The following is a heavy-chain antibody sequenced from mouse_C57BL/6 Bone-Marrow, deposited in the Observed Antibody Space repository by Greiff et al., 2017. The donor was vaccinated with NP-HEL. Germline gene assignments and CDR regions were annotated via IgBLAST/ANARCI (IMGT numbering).Heavy chain of an antibody. V-gene: IGHV14-4*01. Sequence: EVQLQQSGAELVRPGASVKLSCTASGFNIKDDYMHWVKQRPEQGLEWIGWIDPENGDTEYASKFQGKATITADTSSNTAYLQLSSLTSEDTAVYYGTADYYGSSYDFDYWGQGTTLTVSS. J-gene: IGHJ2*01. D-gene: IGHD1-1*01. CDR2: IDPENGDT. CDR1: GFNIKDDY. CDR3: TADYYGSSYDFDY.